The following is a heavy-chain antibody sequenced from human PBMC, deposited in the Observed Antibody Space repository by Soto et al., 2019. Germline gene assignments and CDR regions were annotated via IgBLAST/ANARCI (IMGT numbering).Heavy chain of an antibody. CDR2: ISGSGGST. V-gene: IGHV3-23*01. J-gene: IGHJ6*02. CDR1: GFTFSSYA. Sequence: GGSLRLSCAASGFTFSSYAMSWVRQAPGKGLEWVSAISGSGGSTYCADSVKGRFTISRDNSKNTLYLQMNSLRAEDTAVYYCAKLPSGYSSGWYGMDVWGQGTTVTVSS. CDR3: AKLPSGYSSGWYGMDV. D-gene: IGHD6-19*01.